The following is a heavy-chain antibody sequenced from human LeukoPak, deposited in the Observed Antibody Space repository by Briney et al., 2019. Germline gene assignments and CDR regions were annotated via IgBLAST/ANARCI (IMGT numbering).Heavy chain of an antibody. CDR3: ARIYSGYDNPFDY. CDR1: GFNFRIYT. CDR2: ISSSGSSM. D-gene: IGHD5-12*01. J-gene: IGHJ4*02. V-gene: IGHV3-21*01. Sequence: GGSLRVSCAASGFNFRIYTMTWVRQAPGKGLEWVSSISSSGSSMYYADSVKGRFTISRANAENSLYLQMNSLRAEDTAVYYCARIYSGYDNPFDYWGQGALVTVSA.